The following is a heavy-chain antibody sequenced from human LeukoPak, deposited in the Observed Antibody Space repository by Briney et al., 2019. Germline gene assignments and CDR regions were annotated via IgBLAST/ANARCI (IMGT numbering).Heavy chain of an antibody. CDR3: ARTSRHYYGSGRNLTPWPAGLDV. J-gene: IGHJ6*02. CDR1: GGSFSDYY. D-gene: IGHD3-10*01. Sequence: SETLSLTCTVSGGSFSDYYWAWIRKPPGKGLEWIGYSGSAEYNPSLKSRVTISTDTSKRHFSLTLSNVTAADTAVYYCARTSRHYYGSGRNLTPWPAGLDVWGPGTTVTVS. CDR2: SGSA. V-gene: IGHV4-59*01.